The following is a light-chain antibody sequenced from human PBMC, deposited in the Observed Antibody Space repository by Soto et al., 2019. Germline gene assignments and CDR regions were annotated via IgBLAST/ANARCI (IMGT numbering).Light chain of an antibody. CDR3: SSYKFSTTLRV. CDR2: EVT. V-gene: IGLV2-14*01. J-gene: IGLJ3*02. Sequence: QSALTQPASVSGSPGQSITLSCAGNINDIGSYNYVSWFQQHPGKAPKLIIYEVTHRPSGISTRFSGSKSGNTASLTISGLQAEDEAVYYCSSYKFSTTLRVFGGGTKLTVL. CDR1: INDIGSYNY.